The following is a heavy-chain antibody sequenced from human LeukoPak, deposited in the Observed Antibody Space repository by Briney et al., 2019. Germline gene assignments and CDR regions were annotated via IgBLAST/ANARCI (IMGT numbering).Heavy chain of an antibody. CDR2: IKHDGSEK. J-gene: IGHJ6*03. D-gene: IGHD5/OR15-5a*01. V-gene: IGHV3-7*04. CDR1: GFTFSTYW. CDR3: ARGAHSSVWEYFFYYMDV. Sequence: GGSLRLSCAVSGFTFSTYWMSWVRQAPGKGLEWVANIKHDGSEKYSVDSAKGRFTISRDNAKNSLYLQMNSLRAEDTAVYYCARGAHSSVWEYFFYYMDVWGKGTTVIVSS.